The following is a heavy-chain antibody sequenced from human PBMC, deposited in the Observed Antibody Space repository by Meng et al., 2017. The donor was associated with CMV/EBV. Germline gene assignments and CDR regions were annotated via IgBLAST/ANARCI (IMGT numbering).Heavy chain of an antibody. CDR2: IYWDDDK. CDR1: GFSLSTSGVG. J-gene: IGHJ4*02. D-gene: IGHD6-13*01. Sequence: TLTASRPTLVYTTPTLTLTLTFSGFSLSTSGVGAGWIRQPPGKALEWLALIYWDDDKRYSPSLKSRLTITKDTSKNQVVLTMTNMDPVDTATYFCARIAAAGRFDYWGQGTLVTVSS. CDR3: ARIAAAGRFDY. V-gene: IGHV2-5*02.